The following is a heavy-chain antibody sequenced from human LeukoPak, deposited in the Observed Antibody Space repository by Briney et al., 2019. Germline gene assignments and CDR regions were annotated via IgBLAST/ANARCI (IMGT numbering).Heavy chain of an antibody. V-gene: IGHV3-30*03. CDR3: ARAPIAVAGIVYVDY. CDR1: GFTFSSYS. J-gene: IGHJ4*02. CDR2: ISYDGSNK. Sequence: GGSLRLSCAASGFTFSSYSMNWVRQAPGKGLEWVAVISYDGSNKYYADSVKGRFTISRDNSKNTLYLQMNSLRAEDTAVYYCARAPIAVAGIVYVDYWGQGTLVTVSS. D-gene: IGHD6-19*01.